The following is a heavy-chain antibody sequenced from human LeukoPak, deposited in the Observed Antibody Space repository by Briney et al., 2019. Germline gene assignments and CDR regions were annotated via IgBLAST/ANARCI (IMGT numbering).Heavy chain of an antibody. J-gene: IGHJ4*02. V-gene: IGHV3-30*02. CDR3: AKDSCSSTSCYPEGDY. Sequence: GGSLRLSCAASGFTFSSYGMHWVRQAPGKGLERVAFIRYDESNKYYADPVKGRFTVSRDNSKNTLYLQMNSLRAEDTAVYYCAKDSCSSTSCYPEGDYWGQGTLVTVSS. CDR2: IRYDESNK. D-gene: IGHD2-2*01. CDR1: GFTFSSYG.